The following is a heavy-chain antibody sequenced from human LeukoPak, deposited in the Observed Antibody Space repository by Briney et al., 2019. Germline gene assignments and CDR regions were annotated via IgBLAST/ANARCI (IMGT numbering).Heavy chain of an antibody. V-gene: IGHV4-4*02. Sequence: SETLSLTCAVSGDSITNSKWWTWVRQPPGKGLEWIGDICLCGDTYYNPSLASRVTISVDKSKNQFSLKLSSVTAADTAVYYCARGRDDRYYYGSGSYYNPPFDYWGQGTLVTVSS. CDR2: ICLCGDT. J-gene: IGHJ4*02. CDR3: ARGRDDRYYYGSGSYYNPPFDY. D-gene: IGHD3-10*01. CDR1: GDSITNSKW.